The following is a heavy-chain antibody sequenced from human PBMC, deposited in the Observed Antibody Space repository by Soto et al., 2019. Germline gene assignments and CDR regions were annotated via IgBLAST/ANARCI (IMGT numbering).Heavy chain of an antibody. CDR3: ARDRRAFESLLGIGFTDAFDI. CDR2: IYYSGST. CDR1: GGSISSYY. J-gene: IGHJ3*02. V-gene: IGHV4-59*01. D-gene: IGHD7-27*01. Sequence: SETLSLTCTVSGGSISSYYWSWIRQPPGKGLEWIGYIYYSGSTNYNPSLKSRVTISVDTSKNQFSLKLSSVTAADTAVYYCARDRRAFESLLGIGFTDAFDIWGQGTMVTVSS.